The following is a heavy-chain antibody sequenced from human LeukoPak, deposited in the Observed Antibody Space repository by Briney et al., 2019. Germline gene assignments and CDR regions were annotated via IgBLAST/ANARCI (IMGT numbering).Heavy chain of an antibody. CDR2: IKQDGSEK. D-gene: IGHD6-6*01. J-gene: IGHJ4*02. CDR3: ARDLGIVAFNEYSSSSDY. V-gene: IGHV3-7*01. Sequence: GGSLRLSCAASGFTFSSYWMSWVRQAPGKGLEWVANIKQDGSEKYYVDSVKGRFTISRDNAKNSLYLQMNSLRAEDTAVYYCARDLGIVAFNEYSSSSDYWGQGTLVTVSS. CDR1: GFTFSSYW.